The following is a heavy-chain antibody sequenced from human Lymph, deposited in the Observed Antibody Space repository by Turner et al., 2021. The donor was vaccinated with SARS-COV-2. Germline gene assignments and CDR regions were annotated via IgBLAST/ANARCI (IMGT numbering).Heavy chain of an antibody. V-gene: IGHV3-9*01. Sequence: EVQLLESGGGLVQPCRSLRLSCSASGFTFDDYAMHWVRQAAGKGLEWVSGINWNSGSIAYAESVKGRCTISRDNAKNSRYLQMNSLRAEDTALYYCAKDLAGRYYYCFDYWGQGTLVTVSS. J-gene: IGHJ4*02. CDR2: INWNSGSI. D-gene: IGHD1-26*01. CDR3: AKDLAGRYYYCFDY. CDR1: GFTFDDYA.